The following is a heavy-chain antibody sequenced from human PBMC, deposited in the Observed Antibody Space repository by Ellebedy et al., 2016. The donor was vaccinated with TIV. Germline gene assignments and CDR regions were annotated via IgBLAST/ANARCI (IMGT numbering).Heavy chain of an antibody. D-gene: IGHD2-2*03. J-gene: IGHJ4*02. Sequence: MPGGSLRLSCTVSGGSISSDFWGWFRQPPGEGLEWIGYMDYRGHMNHNPSLKSRVTISLDKYKNQFALKLTSVTAADAAVYYCARLPHGSVFGYIDYWGQGILVTVSS. CDR3: ARLPHGSVFGYIDY. CDR2: MDYRGHM. V-gene: IGHV4-59*01. CDR1: GGSISSDF.